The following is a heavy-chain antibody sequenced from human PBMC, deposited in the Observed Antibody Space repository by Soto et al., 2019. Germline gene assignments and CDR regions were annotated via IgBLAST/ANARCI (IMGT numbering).Heavy chain of an antibody. V-gene: IGHV4-61*01. CDR1: GGSVSSGSYY. CDR2: IYYSGST. Sequence: SETLSLTCTASGGSVSSGSYYWSWIRQPPGKGLEWIGYIYYSGSTNYNPSLKSRVTISVDTSKNQFSLKLSSVTAADTAVYYCARVSVLQPGMDVWGRGTTVTVSS. D-gene: IGHD3-16*01. J-gene: IGHJ6*02. CDR3: ARVSVLQPGMDV.